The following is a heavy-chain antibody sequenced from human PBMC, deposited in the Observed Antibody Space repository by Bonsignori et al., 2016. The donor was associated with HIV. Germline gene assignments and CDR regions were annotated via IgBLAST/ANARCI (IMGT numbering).Heavy chain of an antibody. J-gene: IGHJ1*01. D-gene: IGHD2-2*02. CDR3: AVGYCSSTNCYREYFQH. Sequence: GSLRLSCAVSGYSISSGYYWGWIRAAPGKGLEWIGSIYHSGSTYYNPSLKSRVTISVDTSKNQFSLKLSSVTAADTAVYYCAVGYCSSTNCYREYFQHWGQGTLVTVSS. CDR2: IYHSGST. V-gene: IGHV4-38-2*01. CDR1: GYSISSGYY.